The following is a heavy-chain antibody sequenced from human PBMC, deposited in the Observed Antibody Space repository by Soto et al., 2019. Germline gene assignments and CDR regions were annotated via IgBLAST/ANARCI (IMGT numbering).Heavy chain of an antibody. Sequence: PLHCAVSGGSISPYEWSLIRQTPGKGLEWIGYIYYTWTINYNPSLKRRVTIAAGTSKNQFSLKLNSVTAADTAVYWCARDPVDGYAFFDNWGQGALVTVSS. J-gene: IGHJ5*02. V-gene: IGHV4-59*01. CDR1: GGSISPYE. CDR2: IYYTWTI. CDR3: ARDPVDGYAFFDN. D-gene: IGHD5-12*01.